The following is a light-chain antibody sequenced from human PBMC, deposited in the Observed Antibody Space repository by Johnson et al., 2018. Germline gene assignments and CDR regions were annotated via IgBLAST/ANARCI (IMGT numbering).Light chain of an antibody. CDR2: ENN. J-gene: IGLJ1*01. Sequence: QSVLTQPPSVSAAPGQKVTISCSGSNSNIGNNYVSWYQQLPGTAPKLLIYENNKRPSGIPDRFSGSKSGTSATLGIKGLPAGDEADYYCGTWDSRLSAGNVFGTGTKVTIL. CDR1: NSNIGNNY. CDR3: GTWDSRLSAGNV. V-gene: IGLV1-51*02.